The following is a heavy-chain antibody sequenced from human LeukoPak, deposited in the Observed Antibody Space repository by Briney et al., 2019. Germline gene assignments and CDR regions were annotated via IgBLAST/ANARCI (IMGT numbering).Heavy chain of an antibody. J-gene: IGHJ4*02. V-gene: IGHV1-58*01. CDR1: GFTFTSSA. Sequence: ASEKVSCKASGFTFTSSAVQWVRQARGQRLEWIGWIVVGSGNTNYAQKFQERVTITRDMSTSTAYMELSSLRSEDTAVYYCAAGGNWNGGGYFDYWGQGTLVTVSS. CDR2: IVVGSGNT. D-gene: IGHD1-20*01. CDR3: AAGGNWNGGGYFDY.